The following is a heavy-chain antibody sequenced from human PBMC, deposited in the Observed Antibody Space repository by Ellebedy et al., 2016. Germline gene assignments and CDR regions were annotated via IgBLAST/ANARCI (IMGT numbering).Heavy chain of an antibody. Sequence: GESLKISXAASGFTFSSIAVSWVRQAPGKGLEWVSFFSGNGFSTYYADSVKGRFTISRDNSKNTVFLQMTSLRAEDTARYYCTKNGFGSGSYFYFDSWGQGTLVTVA. J-gene: IGHJ4*02. CDR2: FSGNGFST. D-gene: IGHD3-10*01. CDR1: GFTFSSIA. CDR3: TKNGFGSGSYFYFDS. V-gene: IGHV3-23*01.